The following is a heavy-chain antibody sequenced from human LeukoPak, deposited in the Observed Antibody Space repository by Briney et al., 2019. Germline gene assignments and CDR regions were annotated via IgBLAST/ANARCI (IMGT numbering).Heavy chain of an antibody. V-gene: IGHV1-46*01. J-gene: IGHJ4*02. CDR1: GYIFTSYN. Sequence: GASVKVSCKASGYIFTSYNIYWVRQAPGQGLEWMGIINPSGGSTNYAQKFQGRVTMTEDTSTDTAYMELSSLRSEDTAVYYWATDLGFSDWGQGTLVTVSS. CDR2: INPSGGST. CDR3: ATDLGFSD. D-gene: IGHD2/OR15-2a*01.